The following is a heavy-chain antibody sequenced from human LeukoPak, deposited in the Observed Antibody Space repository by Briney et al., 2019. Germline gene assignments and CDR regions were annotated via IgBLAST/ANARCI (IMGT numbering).Heavy chain of an antibody. CDR1: GYSFTSYW. Sequence: PGESLKISCKGSGYSFTSYWIGWVRQMPGKGLEWMGIIYPGDYDTRYSPSFQGQVTISADKSISTAYLQWSSLKASDTAMYYCARQPLYCSGGSCYDYWGQGTLVTVSS. V-gene: IGHV5-51*01. CDR2: IYPGDYDT. J-gene: IGHJ4*02. D-gene: IGHD2-15*01. CDR3: ARQPLYCSGGSCYDY.